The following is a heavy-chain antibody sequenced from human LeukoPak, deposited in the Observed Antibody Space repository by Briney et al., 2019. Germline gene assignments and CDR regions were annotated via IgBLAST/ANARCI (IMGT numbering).Heavy chain of an antibody. CDR2: ITPNNGGT. CDR3: AREIGGATSFDY. J-gene: IGHJ4*02. D-gene: IGHD1-26*01. V-gene: IGHV1-2*06. CDR1: GYTFTDYY. Sequence: ASVKVSCKASGYTFTDYYMHWVRQAPGQGFEWMGRITPNNGGTNYAQKFQGRVTTTRDTSISTAYMELSRLRSDDTAVYYCAREIGGATSFDYWGQGALVTVSS.